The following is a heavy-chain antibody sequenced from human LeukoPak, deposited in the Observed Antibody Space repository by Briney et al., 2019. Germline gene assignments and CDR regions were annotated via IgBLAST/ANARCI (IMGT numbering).Heavy chain of an antibody. CDR3: ARDYYGSGSFSGH. CDR1: GYTFTDYY. J-gene: IGHJ4*02. Sequence: SVKVSCKASGYTFTDYYMHWLRQAPGQGLEWMGWINPKGGDTNYAQKFQGRVTMTRDTSISTAYMELSRLTSDDTAVYYCARDYYGSGSFSGHWGQGTLVTVSS. D-gene: IGHD3-10*01. V-gene: IGHV1-2*02. CDR2: INPKGGDT.